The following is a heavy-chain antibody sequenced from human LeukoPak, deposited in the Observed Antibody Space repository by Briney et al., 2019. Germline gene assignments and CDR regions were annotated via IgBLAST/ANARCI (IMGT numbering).Heavy chain of an antibody. Sequence: GGSLRLSCAASGFTFSNYAMSWVRQAPGKGLEWVSGVSGSGGDTYYADSVKGRFTISRDNSKNTLYLQMNSLRAEDTAVYYCAKDRSCTNNIRHGDFDYWGQGTLVTVSS. CDR1: GFTFSNYA. CDR2: VSGSGGDT. CDR3: AKDRSCTNNIRHGDFDY. V-gene: IGHV3-23*01. J-gene: IGHJ4*02. D-gene: IGHD2-8*01.